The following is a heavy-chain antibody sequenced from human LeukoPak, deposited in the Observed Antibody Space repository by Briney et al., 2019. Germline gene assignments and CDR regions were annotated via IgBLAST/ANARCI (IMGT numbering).Heavy chain of an antibody. V-gene: IGHV3-23*01. Sequence: PGGSLRLSCAASGFTFRSYSMNWVRQAPGKGLEWVSGISGSGGSTNYADSVKGRLTISRDNSKNTLYLQLNSLRAEDTAVYYCAKDRSHYYGSGSYYNPLDYWGQGTLVTVSS. CDR3: AKDRSHYYGSGSYYNPLDY. J-gene: IGHJ4*02. CDR2: ISGSGGST. D-gene: IGHD3-10*01. CDR1: GFTFRSYS.